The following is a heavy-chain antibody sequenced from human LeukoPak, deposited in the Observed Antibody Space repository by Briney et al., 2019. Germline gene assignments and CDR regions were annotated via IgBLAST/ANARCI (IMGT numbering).Heavy chain of an antibody. J-gene: IGHJ5*02. V-gene: IGHV4-34*01. CDR3: ARLLVLCFGESYNWFDP. Sequence: LETLSLTCAVYRGSSRGAYWCWIRQPPGKGLEWIGEIYHSGSTNYNTSLKSRVTISVETSKKQISLKLNSVAAADTAVYYCARLLVLCFGESYNWFDPLVEGALVADSS. CDR1: RGSSRGAY. D-gene: IGHD3-10*01. CDR2: IYHSGST.